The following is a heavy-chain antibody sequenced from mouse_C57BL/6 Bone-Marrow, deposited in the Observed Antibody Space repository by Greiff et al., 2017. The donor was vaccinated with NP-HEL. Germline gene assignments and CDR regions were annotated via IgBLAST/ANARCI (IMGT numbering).Heavy chain of an antibody. J-gene: IGHJ2*01. CDR1: GYTFTSYG. V-gene: IGHV1-81*01. CDR2: IYPRSGNT. Sequence: QVQLQQSGAELVRPGASVKLSCKASGYTFTSYGISWVKQRTGQGLEWIGEIYPRSGNTYYNEKFKGKATLTADKSSSTAYMELRSLTSEDSAVYFCVVYYYGSSHLYYFDYWGQGTTLTVSS. CDR3: VVYYYGSSHLYYFDY. D-gene: IGHD1-1*01.